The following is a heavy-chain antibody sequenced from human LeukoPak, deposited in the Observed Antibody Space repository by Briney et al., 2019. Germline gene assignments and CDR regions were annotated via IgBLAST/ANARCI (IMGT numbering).Heavy chain of an antibody. CDR3: ARDSSSDGMDV. D-gene: IGHD6-6*01. V-gene: IGHV3-33*01. J-gene: IGHJ6*02. CDR2: IWYDGSNK. CDR1: GFTFSSYG. Sequence: PGGSLRLSCAASGFTFSSYGTHLVRQAPGKGLEWVAVIWYDGSNKYYADSVKGRFTISRDNSKNTLYLQMNSLRAEDTAVYYCARDSSSDGMDVWGQGTTVTVSS.